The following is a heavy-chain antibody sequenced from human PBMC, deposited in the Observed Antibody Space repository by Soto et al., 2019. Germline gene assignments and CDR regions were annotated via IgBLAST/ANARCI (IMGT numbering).Heavy chain of an antibody. Sequence: GGSLRLSCAASGFTFSSYAMSWVRQAPGKGLEWVSAISGSGGSTYYADSVKGRFTISRDNSKNTLYLQMNSLRAEDTAVYYCAKDLDTGSYSSNYGMDVWGQGTTVTVSS. D-gene: IGHD3-10*01. CDR2: ISGSGGST. V-gene: IGHV3-23*01. CDR3: AKDLDTGSYSSNYGMDV. J-gene: IGHJ6*02. CDR1: GFTFSSYA.